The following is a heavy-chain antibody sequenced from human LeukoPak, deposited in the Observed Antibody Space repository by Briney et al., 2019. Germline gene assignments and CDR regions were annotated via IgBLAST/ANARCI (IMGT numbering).Heavy chain of an antibody. Sequence: ASVKVSCKASGYTFTGYYMHWVRQAPGQGLEWMGWINPNSGGTNYAQKFQGRVTMTRDTSISTAYMELSRLRSDDTAVYYCARVALPFRYCSSTSCYENWFDPWGQGTLVTVSS. J-gene: IGHJ5*02. V-gene: IGHV1-2*02. D-gene: IGHD2-2*01. CDR2: INPNSGGT. CDR1: GYTFTGYY. CDR3: ARVALPFRYCSSTSCYENWFDP.